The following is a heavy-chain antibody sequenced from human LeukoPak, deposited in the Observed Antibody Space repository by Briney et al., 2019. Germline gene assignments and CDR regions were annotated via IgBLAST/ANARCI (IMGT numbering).Heavy chain of an antibody. J-gene: IGHJ3*02. CDR3: AREILLWFGETLEAFDI. D-gene: IGHD3-10*01. V-gene: IGHV3-66*01. CDR2: IYTDGTT. CDR1: GFTVSVSF. Sequence: PGGSLRLSCAASGFTVSVSFMSWVRQAPGRGLEWVSAIYTDGTTYYADSVKGRFTISRDNSKNTLYLQMNSLRAEDTAVYYCAREILLWFGETLEAFDIWGQGTMVTVSS.